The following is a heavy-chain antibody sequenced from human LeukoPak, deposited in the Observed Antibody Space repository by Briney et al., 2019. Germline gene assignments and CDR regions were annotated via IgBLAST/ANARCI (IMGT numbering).Heavy chain of an antibody. D-gene: IGHD3-10*01. V-gene: IGHV1-2*02. J-gene: IGHJ4*02. CDR2: INPNSGGT. CDR3: ARSTRLYYYGSGSYFTHFDY. Sequence: ASVKVSCKASGNTFTGYYMHWVRQAPGQGLEWMGWINPNSGGTNYAQKFQGRVTMTRDTSISTAYMELSRLRSDDTAVYYCARSTRLYYYGSGSYFTHFDYWGQGTLVTVSS. CDR1: GNTFTGYY.